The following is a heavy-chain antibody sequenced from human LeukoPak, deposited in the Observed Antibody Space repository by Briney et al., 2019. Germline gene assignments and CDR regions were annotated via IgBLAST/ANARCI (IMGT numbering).Heavy chain of an antibody. CDR2: ISNDGNKK. CDR3: AKEGWDKSYWYGRIDY. V-gene: IGHV3-30*18. J-gene: IGHJ4*02. CDR1: GFTFSTYG. Sequence: GGSLRLSCAASGFTFSTYGMHWVRQAPGKGLEWVAAISNDGNKKYYADSVKGRFTISRDNPKNTLFLQMNSLRAEDTAVYYCAKEGWDKSYWYGRIDYWGQGTLVTVSS. D-gene: IGHD2-8*02.